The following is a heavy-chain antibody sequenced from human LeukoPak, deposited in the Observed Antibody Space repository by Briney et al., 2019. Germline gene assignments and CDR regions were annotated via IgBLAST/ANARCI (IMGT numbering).Heavy chain of an antibody. CDR3: ARDLQVTKGSNY. Sequence: PGGSLRLSCAASGFTFSSYSMNWVRQAPGKGLEWVSSISSSSSYIYYADSVKGRFTISRDNAKNSLYLQMNSLRAEDTAVYYCARDLQVTKGSNYWGQGTLVTVSS. D-gene: IGHD4-17*01. V-gene: IGHV3-21*01. J-gene: IGHJ4*02. CDR2: ISSSSSYI. CDR1: GFTFSSYS.